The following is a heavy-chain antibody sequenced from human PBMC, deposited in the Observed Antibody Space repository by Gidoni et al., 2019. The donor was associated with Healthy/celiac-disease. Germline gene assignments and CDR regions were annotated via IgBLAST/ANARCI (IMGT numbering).Heavy chain of an antibody. CDR2: INPNSGGT. J-gene: IGHJ5*02. CDR1: GYTFTGYY. CDR3: ARSITMVRGVTKGDWFDP. V-gene: IGHV1-2*02. D-gene: IGHD3-10*01. Sequence: QVQLVQSGAEVKKPGASVKVSCKASGYTFTGYYMHWVRQAPGQGLEWMGWINPNSGGTNYAQKFQGRVTMTRDTSISTAYMELSRLRSDDTAVYYCARSITMVRGVTKGDWFDPWGQGTLVTVSS.